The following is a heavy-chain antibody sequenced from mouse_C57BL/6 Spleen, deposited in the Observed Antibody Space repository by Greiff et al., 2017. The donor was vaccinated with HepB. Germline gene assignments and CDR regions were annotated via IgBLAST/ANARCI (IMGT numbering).Heavy chain of an antibody. Sequence: QVQLQQPGTELVKPGASVKLSCKASGYTFTSYWMHWVKQRPGQGLEWIGNINPSNGGTNYNEKFKSKATLTVDKSSSTAYMQLSSLTSEDSAVYYCARSSSYYDYDRAWFAYWGQGTLVTVSA. D-gene: IGHD2-4*01. CDR1: GYTFTSYW. J-gene: IGHJ3*01. V-gene: IGHV1-53*01. CDR3: ARSSSYYDYDRAWFAY. CDR2: INPSNGGT.